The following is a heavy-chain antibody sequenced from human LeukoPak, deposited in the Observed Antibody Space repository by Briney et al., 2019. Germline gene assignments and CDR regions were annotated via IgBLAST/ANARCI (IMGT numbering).Heavy chain of an antibody. CDR2: IDHSGST. D-gene: IGHD3-3*02. CDR1: GGSFSGYY. Sequence: SETLSLTCAVYGGSFSGYYWSWIRQPPGKGLEWIGEIDHSGSTNYNPSLKSRVTISVDTSKNQFSLELSSVTAADTAVYYCASSNHFWSGYNLLDYWSQGTLVTVSS. V-gene: IGHV4-34*01. CDR3: ASSNHFWSGYNLLDY. J-gene: IGHJ4*02.